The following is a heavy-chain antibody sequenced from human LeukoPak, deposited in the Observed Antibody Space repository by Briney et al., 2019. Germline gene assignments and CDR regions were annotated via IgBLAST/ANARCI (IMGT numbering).Heavy chain of an antibody. Sequence: GGSLRLSCAASGITFSSYAMHWVRQAPGKGLEWVAVISYDGSNKYYADSVKGRFTISRDNSKNTLYLQMNSLRAEDTAVYYCARAFSGAYYYGMDVWGQGTTVTVSS. J-gene: IGHJ6*02. D-gene: IGHD2-15*01. CDR1: GITFSSYA. V-gene: IGHV3-30-3*01. CDR2: ISYDGSNK. CDR3: ARAFSGAYYYGMDV.